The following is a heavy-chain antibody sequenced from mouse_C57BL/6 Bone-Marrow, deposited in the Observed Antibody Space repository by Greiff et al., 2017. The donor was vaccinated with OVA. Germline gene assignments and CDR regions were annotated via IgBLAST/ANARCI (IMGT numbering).Heavy chain of an antibody. CDR1: GYTFTSYW. CDR2: IDPSDSYT. V-gene: IGHV1-69*01. D-gene: IGHD2-1*01. CDR3: ARDGNYEYYFDY. Sequence: QVQLQQPGAELVMPGASVKLSCKASGYTFTSYWMHWVKQRPGQGLEWIGEIDPSDSYTNYNQKVKGKSTLTVDKSSSTAYMQLSSLTSEDSAVYDCARDGNYEYYFDYWGQGTTLTVSS. J-gene: IGHJ2*01.